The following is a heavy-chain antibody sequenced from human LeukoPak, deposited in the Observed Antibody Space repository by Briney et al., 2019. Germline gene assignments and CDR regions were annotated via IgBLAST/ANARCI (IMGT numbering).Heavy chain of an antibody. CDR3: ARDPGFDY. J-gene: IGHJ4*02. CDR1: EFTFSDYS. V-gene: IGHV3-66*01. Sequence: GGSLRLSCAVSEFTFSDYSMSWVRQAPGKGLEWVSVIYSGGSTYYADSVKGRFTISRDNSKNTLYLQMNSLRAEDTAVYYCARDPGFDYWGQGTLVTVSS. CDR2: IYSGGST.